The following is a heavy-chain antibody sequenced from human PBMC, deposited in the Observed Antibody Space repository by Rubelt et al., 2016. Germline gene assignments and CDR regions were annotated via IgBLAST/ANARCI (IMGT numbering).Heavy chain of an antibody. CDR2: INSDGSYT. CDR3: ARSTGWYPDD. Sequence: EVQLVESGGGLVQPGGSLRLSCAASGFTFSSYWMHWVRQAPGKGLVWVSRINSDGSYTDYADSVQGRFTISRDNAKNTVYRQMNSVRAEDTAVYYCARSTGWYPDDWGQGTLVTVSS. CDR1: GFTFSSYW. V-gene: IGHV3-74*01. D-gene: IGHD6-19*01. J-gene: IGHJ4*02.